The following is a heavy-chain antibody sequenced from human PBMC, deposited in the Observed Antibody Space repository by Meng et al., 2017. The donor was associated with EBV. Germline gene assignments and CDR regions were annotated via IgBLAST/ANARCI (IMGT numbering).Heavy chain of an antibody. CDR3: GRVGIGVAGTREY. J-gene: IGHJ4*02. CDR2: SNPYRGGT. V-gene: IGHV1-2*05. CDR1: GYTFTGYH. Sequence: GELVADGATVNKPGDAVAVCRKCYGYTFTGYHQHWGRPGRGTGVEWMGRSNPYRGGTKYAQKFQGRVTMTRDTFISKVYMELGRVRSDDTGVYYCGRVGIGVAGTREYWGQGTLVTVSS. D-gene: IGHD6-19*01.